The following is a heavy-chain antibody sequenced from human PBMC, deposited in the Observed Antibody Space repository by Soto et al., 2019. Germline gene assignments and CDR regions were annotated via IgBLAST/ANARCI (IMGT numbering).Heavy chain of an antibody. Sequence: SETLSLTCTVSGVSISSSSYYWGWIRQPPGKGLEWIGSIYYSGSTYYNPSLKSRVTISVDTSKNQFSLKLSSVTAADTAVYYCARLACSSSCRSSTPTDFDYWGQGTLVTVSS. CDR1: GVSISSSSYY. V-gene: IGHV4-39*01. D-gene: IGHD6-13*01. J-gene: IGHJ4*02. CDR3: ARLACSSSCRSSTPTDFDY. CDR2: IYYSGST.